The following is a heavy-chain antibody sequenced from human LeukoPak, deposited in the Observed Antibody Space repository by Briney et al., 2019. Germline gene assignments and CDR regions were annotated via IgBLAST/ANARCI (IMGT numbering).Heavy chain of an antibody. V-gene: IGHV1-18*01. CDR1: GYTFTSYG. D-gene: IGHD5-12*01. CDR2: ISAYNGNT. J-gene: IGHJ4*02. Sequence: ASVKVSCKASGYTFTSYGISWVRQAPGQGLEWMGWISAYNGNTNYAQKLQGRVTLTTDTSTSTAYMELRSLRSDDTAVYYCARDSYVVATLRHFDYWGQGTLVTVSS. CDR3: ARDSYVVATLRHFDY.